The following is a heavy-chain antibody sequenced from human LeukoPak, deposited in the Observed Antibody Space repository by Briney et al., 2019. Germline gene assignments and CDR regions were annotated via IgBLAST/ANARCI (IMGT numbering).Heavy chain of an antibody. D-gene: IGHD3-9*01. CDR1: GGSISSYY. CDR2: IYYSGST. Sequence: SETLSLTCTVSGGSISSYYWSWIRQPSGKGLEWIGYIYYSGSTNYNPSLKSRVTISVDTSKNQFSLRVTSVTAADTAIYYCARDLTGLNWLDLWGQGTLVTVSS. J-gene: IGHJ5*02. CDR3: ARDLTGLNWLDL. V-gene: IGHV4-59*12.